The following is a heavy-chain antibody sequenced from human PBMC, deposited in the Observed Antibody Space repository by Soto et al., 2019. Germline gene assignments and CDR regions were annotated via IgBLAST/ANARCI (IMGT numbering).Heavy chain of an antibody. CDR2: IRSKANSYAT. CDR1: GFTFSGSA. J-gene: IGHJ4*02. CDR3: RVYDNSDPTLGDY. V-gene: IGHV3-73*02. D-gene: IGHD3-22*01. Sequence: EVQLVESGGGLVQPGGSLKLSCAASGFTFSGSAMHWVRQASGKGLEWVGRIRSKANSYATAYAASVKGRFTISRDDSKNTAYLQMNSLKTEDTAVYYCRVYDNSDPTLGDYWGQGTLVTVSS.